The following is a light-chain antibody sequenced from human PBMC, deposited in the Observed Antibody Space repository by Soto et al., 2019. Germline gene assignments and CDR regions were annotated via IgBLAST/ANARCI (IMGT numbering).Light chain of an antibody. V-gene: IGLV2-8*01. CDR3: SSFAGSNILYV. CDR2: EVS. Sequence: QSAVTQPPSASGSPGQSVTISCTGTSNDVGGYNYVSWYRQHPGKAPKLMIYEVSKRPSGVPDRFSGSKSGNTASLTVSGLQAEDEADYYCSSFAGSNILYVFGSGTKVTVL. J-gene: IGLJ1*01. CDR1: SNDVGGYNY.